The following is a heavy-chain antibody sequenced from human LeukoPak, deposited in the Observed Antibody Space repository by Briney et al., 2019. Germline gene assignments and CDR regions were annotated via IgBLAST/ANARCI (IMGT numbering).Heavy chain of an antibody. CDR1: GYTFTSYG. J-gene: IGHJ4*02. D-gene: IGHD3-10*01. V-gene: IGHV1-18*01. Sequence: ASVKVSCKASGYTFTSYGISWVRQAPGQGLEWMGWINPYNGNRYYAKKFQGRFNKTTDTSTSTVHLELQTLTSDDTAIYYCARFQASEFRGFDHWGQGTLITVSS. CDR2: INPYNGNR. CDR3: ARFQASEFRGFDH.